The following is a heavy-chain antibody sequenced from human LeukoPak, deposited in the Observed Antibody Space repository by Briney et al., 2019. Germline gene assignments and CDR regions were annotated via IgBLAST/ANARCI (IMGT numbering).Heavy chain of an antibody. J-gene: IGHJ4*02. V-gene: IGHV3-11*01. CDR3: ARGLLSNNKGYDY. D-gene: IGHD3-22*01. Sequence: GGSLRLSCAPSGFTFSDYYMSWIRQAPGKGLEWVSYISSSGTNIYHADSVKGRFTISRDNAKNSLYLQMNSLRAEDTAVYYCARGLLSNNKGYDYWGQGTLVTVSS. CDR2: ISSSGTNI. CDR1: GFTFSDYY.